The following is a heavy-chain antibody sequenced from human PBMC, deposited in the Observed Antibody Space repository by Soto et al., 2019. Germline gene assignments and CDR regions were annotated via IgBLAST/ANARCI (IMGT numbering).Heavy chain of an antibody. CDR3: ARHGDTAMASCTGMDV. Sequence: GESLKISCNGSGYSFTSYWISWVRQMPGKGLEWMGSIDPSDSYTNYSPSFQGHFTISADKSISTAYLQWSSLKASDTAMYYWARHGDTAMASCTGMDVWGQGTTVTVSS. V-gene: IGHV5-10-1*01. J-gene: IGHJ6*02. CDR2: IDPSDSYT. D-gene: IGHD5-18*01. CDR1: GYSFTSYW.